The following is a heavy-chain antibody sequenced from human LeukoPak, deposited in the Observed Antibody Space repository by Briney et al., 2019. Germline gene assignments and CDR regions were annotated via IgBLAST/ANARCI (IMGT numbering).Heavy chain of an antibody. CDR2: INPSGGST. CDR3: AKDVHVGAKVNADY. Sequence: ASVKVSCKASGYTFTRYYMHWVRQAPGQGLEWMAMINPSGGSTIYAQKFQGRVTMTTDTSTRTVYMELSSLRFEDTAVYYCAKDVHVGAKVNADYWGQGTLVTVSS. V-gene: IGHV1-46*01. CDR1: GYTFTRYY. J-gene: IGHJ4*02. D-gene: IGHD1-26*01.